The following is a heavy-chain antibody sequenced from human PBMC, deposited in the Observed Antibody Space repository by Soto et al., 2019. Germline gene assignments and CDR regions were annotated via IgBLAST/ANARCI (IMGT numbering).Heavy chain of an antibody. CDR1: GFTFTSSA. V-gene: IGHV1-58*01. CDR2: IVVGSGNT. D-gene: IGHD2-2*01. J-gene: IGHJ4*02. CDR3: AADSERLGCISTSCPFDY. Sequence: QMQLVQSGPEVKKPGTSVKVSCKASGFTFTSSAVQWVRQARGQRFEWIGWIVVGSGNTNYAQKFQERVTITRDMSTSTAYMELSSLRSEDTVVYYCAADSERLGCISTSCPFDYWGQGTLVTVSS.